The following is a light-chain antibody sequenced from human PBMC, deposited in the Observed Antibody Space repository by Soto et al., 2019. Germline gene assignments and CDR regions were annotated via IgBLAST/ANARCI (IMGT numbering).Light chain of an antibody. CDR2: GAS. Sequence: TVMTQSPATLSVSPGERGTRSCRASQSVSSNLAWYQQQPGQAPRLLIYGASTRATGTPARFSGSGSGTDFTPTISRLQSEDFALYYRQQYDNPPGFGQGTKVEIK. CDR1: QSVSSN. J-gene: IGKJ1*01. V-gene: IGKV3-15*01. CDR3: QQYDNPPG.